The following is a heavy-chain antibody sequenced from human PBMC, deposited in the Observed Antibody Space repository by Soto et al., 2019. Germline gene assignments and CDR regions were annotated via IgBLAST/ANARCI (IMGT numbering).Heavy chain of an antibody. D-gene: IGHD1-20*01. V-gene: IGHV4-39*01. CDR2: VFYTGFT. J-gene: IGHJ4*02. CDR3: ASSQKGYNWNYFDH. Sequence: QLQLQESGPGLVKPSETLSLTCAVSGGSISGSYYYWGWLRQSPGRGPEWIGSVFYTGFTSYNPSLESRVSVSVDTPKNQFSLKVSAVTAADTAVYYCASSQKGYNWNYFDHWGQGALVTVAS. CDR1: GGSISGSYYY.